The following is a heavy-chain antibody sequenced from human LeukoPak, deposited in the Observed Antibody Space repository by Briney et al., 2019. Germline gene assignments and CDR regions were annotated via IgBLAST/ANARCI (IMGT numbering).Heavy chain of an antibody. CDR2: IYPYSGDT. CDR1: GYTFTGYY. Sequence: ASVKVSCKASGYTFTGYYIHWVRQASGQGLEWMGWIYPYSGDTNYAQNFRGRVTMTRDTSISTAYMELSSLKSDDTAVYYCARDRNSGSSLDIWGQGTMLTVSS. J-gene: IGHJ3*02. CDR3: ARDRNSGSSLDI. D-gene: IGHD6-6*01. V-gene: IGHV1-2*02.